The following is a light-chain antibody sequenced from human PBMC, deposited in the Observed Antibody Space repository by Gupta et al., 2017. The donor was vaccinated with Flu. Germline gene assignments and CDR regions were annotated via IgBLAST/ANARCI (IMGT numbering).Light chain of an antibody. Sequence: PATLSVSPSDRSTHSCRASQNIGSNLAWYQQRPGQAPRLLIFSASTRATGLPARFSGSGSGTEFTLTITSLQSEDFAIYYCQQFNFWPPTFGQGTKVEIK. CDR1: QNIGSN. J-gene: IGKJ1*01. CDR3: QQFNFWPPT. V-gene: IGKV3-15*01. CDR2: SAS.